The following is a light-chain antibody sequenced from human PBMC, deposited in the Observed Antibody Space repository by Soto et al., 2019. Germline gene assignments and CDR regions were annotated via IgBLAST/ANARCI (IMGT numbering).Light chain of an antibody. Sequence: QSALTQPASVSGSPGQSITISCTGTSNDVGGYIYVSWYQHHPGKAPKLIIYEATNRPSGVSNRFSGSRSENTASLTISGLQAEDEAIYYCSSYSTPTQGVFFGGGTKVTVL. CDR3: SSYSTPTQGVF. CDR2: EAT. CDR1: SNDVGGYIY. V-gene: IGLV2-14*01. J-gene: IGLJ2*01.